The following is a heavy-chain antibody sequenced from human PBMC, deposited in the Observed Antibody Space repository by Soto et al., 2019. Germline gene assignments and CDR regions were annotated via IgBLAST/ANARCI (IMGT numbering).Heavy chain of an antibody. Sequence: SETLCLTCTVSGGSISSGGYYWNWIRQHPGKGLECIGYIYYSGSTHYNPSLKSRLSISVDMSRNQFSLKLSSMTAADTAVYYCATNGGYYDASGPKYFKHRGQCTMVTVS. CDR1: GGSISSGGYY. V-gene: IGHV4-31*03. CDR2: IYYSGST. D-gene: IGHD3-22*01. CDR3: ATNGGYYDASGPKYFKH. J-gene: IGHJ1*01.